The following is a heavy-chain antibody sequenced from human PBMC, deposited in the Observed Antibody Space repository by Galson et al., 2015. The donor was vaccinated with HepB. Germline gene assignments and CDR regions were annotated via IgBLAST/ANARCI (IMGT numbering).Heavy chain of an antibody. CDR3: ARQQLAGGGDAFDI. V-gene: IGHV1-2*04. Sequence: SVKVSCKASGYTFTGYYMHWVRQAPGQGLEWMGWINPNSGGTNYAQKFQGWVTMTRDTSISTAYMELSRLRSDDTAVYYCARQQLAGGGDAFDIWGQGTMVTVSS. CDR1: GYTFTGYY. CDR2: INPNSGGT. D-gene: IGHD6-13*01. J-gene: IGHJ3*02.